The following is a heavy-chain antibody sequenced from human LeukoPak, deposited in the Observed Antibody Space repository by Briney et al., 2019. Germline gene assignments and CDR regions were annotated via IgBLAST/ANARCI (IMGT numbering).Heavy chain of an antibody. J-gene: IGHJ4*02. CDR1: GFTFSSYS. V-gene: IGHV3-21*01. D-gene: IGHD2-2*01. Sequence: GGSLRLSCAASGFTFSSYSMNWVRQAPGKGREWVSSISSSSNYIYYADSVKGRFTISRDNAKNSLYLQMNSLRAEDTAVYYCARDGGYCSSTSCLAEYDYWVQGTLATVSS. CDR2: ISSSSNYI. CDR3: ARDGGYCSSTSCLAEYDY.